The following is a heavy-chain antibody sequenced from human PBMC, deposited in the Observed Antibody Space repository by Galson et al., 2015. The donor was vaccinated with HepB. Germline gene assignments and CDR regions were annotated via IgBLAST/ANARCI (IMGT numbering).Heavy chain of an antibody. V-gene: IGHV4-59*02. Sequence: SETLSLTCTVFGGSVSHYYWSWIRQSPGKGLEWIGYVYYSGSTTYNPSLRSRVTISIDTSNIRFSLNLISVTAADTAVYYCARDNNYYGSGTFDPWGQGTLVTVSS. CDR2: VYYSGST. J-gene: IGHJ5*02. D-gene: IGHD3-10*01. CDR3: ARDNNYYGSGTFDP. CDR1: GGSVSHYY.